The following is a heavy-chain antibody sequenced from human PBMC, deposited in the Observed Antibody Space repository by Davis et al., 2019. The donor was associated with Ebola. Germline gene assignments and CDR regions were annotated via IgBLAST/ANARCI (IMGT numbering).Heavy chain of an antibody. D-gene: IGHD3-16*01. V-gene: IGHV3-21*04. CDR1: GFTFSSYS. Sequence: GESLKISCAASGFTFSSYSMNWVRQAPGKGLEWVSSISSSSSYIYYADSVKGRFTISRDNAKNSLYLQMNSLRAEDTAVYYCARAPLGYYWGQGTLVTVSS. J-gene: IGHJ4*02. CDR3: ARAPLGYY. CDR2: ISSSSSYI.